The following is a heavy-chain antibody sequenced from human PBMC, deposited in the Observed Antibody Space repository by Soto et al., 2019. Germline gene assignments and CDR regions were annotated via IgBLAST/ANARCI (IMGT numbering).Heavy chain of an antibody. V-gene: IGHV1-69*01. CDR2: IIPIFDAT. CDR3: ARDLTSVRGS. D-gene: IGHD3-10*01. Sequence: QVQMVQSEAEVKKPGSSARVSCKVSGGTFSRHSISWVRQAPGQGLEWMGGIIPIFDATQYAQKFQGRLTITADESTTTFHMDLSGLRPEDTAIYYCARDLTSVRGSWGQGTLVTVS. CDR1: GGTFSRHS. J-gene: IGHJ4*02.